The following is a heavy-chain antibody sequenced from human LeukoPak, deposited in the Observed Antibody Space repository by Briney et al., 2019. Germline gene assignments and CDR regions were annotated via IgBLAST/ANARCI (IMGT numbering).Heavy chain of an antibody. CDR3: ARDPSYYYDSSGYYLDY. CDR1: GFTFSSYS. Sequence: GGSLRLSCAASGFTFSSYSMNWVRQAPGKGLEWVSPISSSSSYIYYADSVKGRFTISRDNAKNSLYLQMNSLRAEDTAVYYCARDPSYYYDSSGYYLDYWGQGTLVTVSS. CDR2: ISSSSSYI. V-gene: IGHV3-21*01. J-gene: IGHJ4*02. D-gene: IGHD3-22*01.